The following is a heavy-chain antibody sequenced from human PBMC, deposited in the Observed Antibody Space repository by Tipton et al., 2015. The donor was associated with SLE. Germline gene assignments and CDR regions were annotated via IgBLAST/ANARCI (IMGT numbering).Heavy chain of an antibody. CDR2: ISAYNGNT. D-gene: IGHD6-6*01. CDR3: ARDRFSSSSDWFDP. CDR1: GYTFTTYG. Sequence: QLVQSGAEVKKPGASVKVSCKTSGYTFTTYGTSWVRQAPGQGLEWMGWISAYNGNTKYAQKLQGRVTLTTDTSTRTAYMELRSLRSDDTAVYYCARDRFSSSSDWFDPWGQGTLVTVSS. V-gene: IGHV1-18*01. J-gene: IGHJ5*02.